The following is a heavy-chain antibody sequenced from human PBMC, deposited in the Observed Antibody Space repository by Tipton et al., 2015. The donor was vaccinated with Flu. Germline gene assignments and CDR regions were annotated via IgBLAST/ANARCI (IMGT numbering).Heavy chain of an antibody. V-gene: IGHV4-61*05. CDR1: GGSISSSSYY. CDR3: ARVRRGIAARPGRFDY. Sequence: TLSLTCTVSGGSISSSSYYWGWIRQPPGKGLEWIGYIYYSGSTNYNPSLKSRVTISVDTSKNQFSLKLSSVTAADTAVYYCARVRRGIAARPGRFDYWGQGTLVTVSS. CDR2: IYYSGST. D-gene: IGHD6-6*01. J-gene: IGHJ4*02.